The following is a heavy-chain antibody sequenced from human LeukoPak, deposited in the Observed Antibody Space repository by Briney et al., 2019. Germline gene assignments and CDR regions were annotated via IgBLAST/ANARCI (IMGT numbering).Heavy chain of an antibody. Sequence: SETLSLTCTVSGGSISSSSYYWGWIRRPPGKGLEWIGSIYYSGSTYYNPSLKSRVTISVDTSKNQFSLKLSSVTAADTAVYYCARHGGYRYKTLNYYYYMDVWGKGTTVTVSS. CDR3: ARHGGYRYKTLNYYYYMDV. D-gene: IGHD5-18*01. CDR1: GGSISSSSYY. CDR2: IYYSGST. V-gene: IGHV4-39*01. J-gene: IGHJ6*03.